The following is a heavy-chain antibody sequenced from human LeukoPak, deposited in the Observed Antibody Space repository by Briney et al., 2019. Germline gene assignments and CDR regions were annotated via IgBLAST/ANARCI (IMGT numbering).Heavy chain of an antibody. V-gene: IGHV3-33*08. D-gene: IGHD3-9*01. J-gene: IGHJ4*02. Sequence: LPGGSLRLSCAASGFTFSSYAMHWVRQAPGKGLEWVAVIWYDGSNKYYADSVKGRFTISRDNSKNTLYLQMNSLRAEDTAVYYCARSCWLSRYYFDYWGQGTLVTVSS. CDR2: IWYDGSNK. CDR1: GFTFSSYA. CDR3: ARSCWLSRYYFDY.